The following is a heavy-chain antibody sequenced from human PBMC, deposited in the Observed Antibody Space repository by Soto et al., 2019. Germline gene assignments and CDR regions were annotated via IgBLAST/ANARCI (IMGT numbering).Heavy chain of an antibody. D-gene: IGHD6-13*01. CDR2: ISWNSGSI. CDR3: AKDMVAAAGRNYYGMDV. J-gene: IGHJ6*02. CDR1: GFTFDDYA. V-gene: IGHV3-9*01. Sequence: GGSLRLSCAASGFTFDDYAMHWVRQAPGKGLEWVSGISWNSGSIGYADSVKGRFTISRDNAKNSLYLQMNSLRAEDTDLYYCAKDMVAAAGRNYYGMDVWGQGTTVTVSS.